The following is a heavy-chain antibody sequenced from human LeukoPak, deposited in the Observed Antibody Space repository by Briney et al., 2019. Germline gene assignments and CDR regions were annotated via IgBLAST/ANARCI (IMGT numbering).Heavy chain of an antibody. V-gene: IGHV6-1*01. CDR3: ARVGGIAAPFDY. CDR1: GDSVSSNSAA. Sequence: SQTLSLTCAISGDSVSSNSAAWNWITQSPSRGLESLGRTYYRSKWYNDYAVSVTSRITINPDTSKNQFSLQLNSVTPEDTAVYYCARVGGIAAPFDYWGQGTLVTVSS. CDR2: TYYRSKWYN. D-gene: IGHD6-13*01. J-gene: IGHJ4*02.